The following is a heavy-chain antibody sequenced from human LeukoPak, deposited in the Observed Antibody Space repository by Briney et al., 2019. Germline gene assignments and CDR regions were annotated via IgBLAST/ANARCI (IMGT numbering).Heavy chain of an antibody. Sequence: GGSLRLSCAASGFTFSSYAMHWVRQAPGKGLEWVAVISYDGSNKYYADSVKGRFTISRDNSKNTLYLQMNSLRAEDTAVYYCAAPGVPAATYYFDYWGQGTLVTVSS. CDR1: GFTFSSYA. J-gene: IGHJ4*02. CDR3: AAPGVPAATYYFDY. V-gene: IGHV3-30-3*01. D-gene: IGHD2-2*01. CDR2: ISYDGSNK.